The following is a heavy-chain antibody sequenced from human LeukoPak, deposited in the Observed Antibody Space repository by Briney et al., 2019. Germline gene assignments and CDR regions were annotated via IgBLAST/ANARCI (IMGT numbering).Heavy chain of an antibody. CDR1: GYTFTTFG. D-gene: IGHD6-19*01. CDR3: ARGGIAVAPDY. Sequence: GASVKVSCKASGYTFTTFGISWVRQAPGQGLEWMGWISANNGNTKYAEKLQGRVTMTTDTSTSTAYMELRSLRSDDTAVYYCARGGIAVAPDYWGQGTLVTVSS. CDR2: ISANNGNT. V-gene: IGHV1-18*01. J-gene: IGHJ4*02.